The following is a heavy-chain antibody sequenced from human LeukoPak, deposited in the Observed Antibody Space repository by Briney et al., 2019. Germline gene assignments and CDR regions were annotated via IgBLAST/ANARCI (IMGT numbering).Heavy chain of an antibody. V-gene: IGHV3-30*18. CDR3: AKDKNVLRYFDWLLDY. D-gene: IGHD3-9*01. Sequence: GGSLRLSCAASGFTFSSYGLHWVRQAPGKGLEWVAFMSYDGTKESYADSVKGRFTIARDNSKNTLILEMNTVRSEDTAIYYCAKDKNVLRYFDWLLDYWGQGTLVTVSS. CDR2: MSYDGTKE. J-gene: IGHJ4*02. CDR1: GFTFSSYG.